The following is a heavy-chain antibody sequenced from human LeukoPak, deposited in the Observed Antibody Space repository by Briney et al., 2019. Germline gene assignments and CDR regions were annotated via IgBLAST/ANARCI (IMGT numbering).Heavy chain of an antibody. CDR1: GDSVSSNIAT. V-gene: IGHV6-1*01. CDR3: ARERSSWYYLDY. J-gene: IGHJ4*02. D-gene: IGHD6-13*01. CDR2: TYYRSQWYY. Sequence: SQTPSLTCAISGDSVSSNIATWNWIRQSPSRGLEWLGRTYYRSQWYYDYAVSVRSRITINPDTSKNQFSLQLSSVTPEDTAVYFCARERSSWYYLDYWGQGMLVTVSS.